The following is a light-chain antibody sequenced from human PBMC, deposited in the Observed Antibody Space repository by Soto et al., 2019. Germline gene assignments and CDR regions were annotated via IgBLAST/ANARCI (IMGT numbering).Light chain of an antibody. J-gene: IGLJ3*02. CDR2: KTY. Sequence: QAVVPQPPSASGTPGQRVTISCSGSSSNTGSNFVYWYQQLPGAAPKLLIYKTYERPPGVPDRFSGSKSGTSASLTISGLRTEDEADYYCAAWDNSLRWVFGGGTKVTVL. V-gene: IGLV1-47*01. CDR3: AAWDNSLRWV. CDR1: SSNTGSNF.